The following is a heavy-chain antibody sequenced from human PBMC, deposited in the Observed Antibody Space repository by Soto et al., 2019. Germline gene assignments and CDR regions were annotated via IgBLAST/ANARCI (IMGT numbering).Heavy chain of an antibody. CDR1: GFTFSSCA. CDR2: ISYDGSNK. Sequence: GGSLRLSCAASGFTFSSCAMHWVRQAPGKGLEWVAVISYDGSNKYYADSVKGRFTISRDNSENTLYLQMNSLRAEDTAVYYCASTSSTAYSGQGTLLTVSS. D-gene: IGHD2-2*01. V-gene: IGHV3-30-3*01. CDR3: ASTSSTAY. J-gene: IGHJ4*02.